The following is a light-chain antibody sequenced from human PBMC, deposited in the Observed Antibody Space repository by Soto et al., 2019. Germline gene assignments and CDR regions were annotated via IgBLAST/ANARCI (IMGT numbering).Light chain of an antibody. J-gene: IGLJ1*01. CDR1: SSDVGGYNY. CDR3: SSYTSRVYV. Sequence: QSVLTQPASVSGSPGQSITISCTGTSSDVGGYNYVSWYQQHPGKAPKLMIYEVSNRPSGVSNRFSGSKSGNTASLTISGLQPEDEADYYCSSYTSRVYVSGTGTKVTVL. CDR2: EVS. V-gene: IGLV2-14*01.